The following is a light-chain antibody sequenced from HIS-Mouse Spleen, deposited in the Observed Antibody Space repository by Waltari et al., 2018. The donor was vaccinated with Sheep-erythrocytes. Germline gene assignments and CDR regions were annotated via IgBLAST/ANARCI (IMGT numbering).Light chain of an antibody. J-gene: IGLJ3*02. Sequence: QSVLTQPPSVSAAPGQKVTISCSGSSSNIGNNYVSWYQQLPGTAPKLLIYDISKRPSGIPDRFSGSKSGTSATLGITGLQTGDEADYYCGTWDSSLSAGRVFGGGTKLTVL. CDR1: SSNIGNNY. V-gene: IGLV1-51*01. CDR3: GTWDSSLSAGRV. CDR2: DIS.